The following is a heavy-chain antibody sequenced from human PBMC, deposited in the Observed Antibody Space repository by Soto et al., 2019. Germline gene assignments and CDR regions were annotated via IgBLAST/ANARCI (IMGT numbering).Heavy chain of an antibody. D-gene: IGHD1-26*01. CDR2: INHSGGT. CDR3: ARLRWEKPWVFVY. CDR1: GGSFSGYY. V-gene: IGHV4-34*02. J-gene: IGHJ4*02. Sequence: QVQLQQWGAGLLKPSETLSLTCAVYGGSFSGYYWSWIRQPPAKGLEWIGEINHSGGTNYNPSLKSRVTISVDTSKTQFSLKLSSVTAAATAVFYCARLRWEKPWVFVYWGQGTLVTVSS.